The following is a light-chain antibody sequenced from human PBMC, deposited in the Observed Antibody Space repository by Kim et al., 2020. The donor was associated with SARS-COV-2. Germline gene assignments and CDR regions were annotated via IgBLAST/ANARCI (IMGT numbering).Light chain of an antibody. CDR2: DDS. V-gene: IGLV3-10*01. CDR1: ALTKKY. Sequence: SYELTQPPSVSVSPGQTARITCSGDALTKKYAYWYQQKPGQAPVLVIYDDSKRPSGIPERFSGSSSGTMATLTISGAQVEDEADYYCYSPESSSNRWVFGGGTQLTVL. CDR3: YSPESSSNRWV. J-gene: IGLJ3*02.